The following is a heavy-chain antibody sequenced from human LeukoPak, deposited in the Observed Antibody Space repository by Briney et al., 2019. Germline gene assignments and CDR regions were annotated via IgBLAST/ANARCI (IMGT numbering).Heavy chain of an antibody. CDR1: GFTFSSYA. Sequence: GGSLRLSCAASGFTFSSYAMHWVRQAPGKGLEWVAVISYDGGNKYYADSVKGRFTISRDNSKNTMYLQMNSLRAEDTAVYYCARDQNIVVVVTAMGRNNWFDPWGQGTLVTVPS. CDR3: ARDQNIVVVVTAMGRNNWFDP. D-gene: IGHD2-15*01. J-gene: IGHJ5*02. CDR2: ISYDGGNK. V-gene: IGHV3-30-3*01.